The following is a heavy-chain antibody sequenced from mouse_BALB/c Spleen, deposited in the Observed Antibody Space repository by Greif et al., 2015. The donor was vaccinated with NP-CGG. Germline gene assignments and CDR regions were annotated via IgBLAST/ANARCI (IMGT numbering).Heavy chain of an antibody. D-gene: IGHD2-1*01. J-gene: IGHJ2*01. CDR2: ISSGGGYT. Sequence: EVQLVESGGGLVKPGGSLKLSCAASGFTFSSSAMSWVRQTPEKRLEWVATISSGGGYTYYPDSVKGRFTISRDNAKNTLYLQMSSLRSEDTAMYYCARHGNYDYWGQGTTLTVSS. CDR1: GFTFSSSA. CDR3: ARHGNYDY. V-gene: IGHV5-9-3*01.